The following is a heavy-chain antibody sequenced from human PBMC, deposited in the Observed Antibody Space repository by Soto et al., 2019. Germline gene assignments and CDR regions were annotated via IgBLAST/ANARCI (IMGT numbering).Heavy chain of an antibody. Sequence: EVQLVESGGGLVQPGGSLRLSCVASGFTVSSSFMSWVRQAPGKGLEWGSGTFTGGGTYYADSVKGRFSISRDNSRNTRLLKMNSMSAEDTAVYDCVRVGVWFGELPLDYWGQGTLVTVSS. CDR1: GFTVSSSF. CDR2: TFTGGGT. V-gene: IGHV3-66*01. CDR3: VRVGVWFGELPLDY. J-gene: IGHJ4*02. D-gene: IGHD3-10*01.